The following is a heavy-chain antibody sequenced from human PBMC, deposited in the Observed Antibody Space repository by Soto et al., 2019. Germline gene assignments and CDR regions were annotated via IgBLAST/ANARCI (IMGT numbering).Heavy chain of an antibody. CDR2: INHSGST. J-gene: IGHJ4*02. D-gene: IGHD3-3*01. Sequence: PSETLSLTCAVYGGSFSGYYWSWIRQPPGKGLEWIGEINHSGSTNYNPSLKSRVTISVDTSKNQFSLKLSSVTAADTAVYYCARGAKYYDFWSDIHYFDYWGQGTLVTVSS. CDR1: GGSFSGYY. V-gene: IGHV4-34*01. CDR3: ARGAKYYDFWSDIHYFDY.